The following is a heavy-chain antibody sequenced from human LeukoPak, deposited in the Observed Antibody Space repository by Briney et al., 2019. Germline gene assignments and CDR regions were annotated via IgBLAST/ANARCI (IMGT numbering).Heavy chain of an antibody. CDR3: ARGISFDY. CDR1: GFTFNNYA. V-gene: IGHV3-23*01. D-gene: IGHD3-10*01. CDR2: ISGSGYST. J-gene: IGHJ4*02. Sequence: GGSLRLSCAASGFTFNNYALSWVRQAPGKGLEWVSDISGSGYSTYYADSVKGRFTISRDNSKNTLSLQMNSLRAEDTAVYYCARGISFDYWGQGTLVTVSS.